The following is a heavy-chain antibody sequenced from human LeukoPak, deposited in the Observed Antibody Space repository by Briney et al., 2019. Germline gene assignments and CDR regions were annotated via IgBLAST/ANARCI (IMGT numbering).Heavy chain of an antibody. J-gene: IGHJ4*02. D-gene: IGHD6-19*01. Sequence: ASVKVSCKASGYTFTSYGISWVRQAPGQGLEWMGWISGYNGNTNYAQKFQGRVTMTTDTSTSTASMELRSLRSDDTAVYYCARDVHNSGFDYWGQGTLVTVSS. V-gene: IGHV1-18*01. CDR3: ARDVHNSGFDY. CDR1: GYTFTSYG. CDR2: ISGYNGNT.